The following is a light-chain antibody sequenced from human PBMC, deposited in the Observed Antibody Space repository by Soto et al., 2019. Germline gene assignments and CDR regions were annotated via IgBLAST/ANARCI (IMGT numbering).Light chain of an antibody. CDR3: GSYTSSDSWV. J-gene: IGLJ3*02. CDR2: DVS. V-gene: IGLV2-14*03. Sequence: QSALTQPASVSGSPGQSITISCTGSSSDVGGYNYVSWYQQHPGKAPKVMIYDVSNRPSGVSNRFSGSKSGNTASLTISGLQAEDEADYFCGSYTSSDSWVFGGGTEVTVL. CDR1: SSDVGGYNY.